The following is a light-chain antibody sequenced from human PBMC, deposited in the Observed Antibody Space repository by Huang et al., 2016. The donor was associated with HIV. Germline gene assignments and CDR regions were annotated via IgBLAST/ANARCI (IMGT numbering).Light chain of an antibody. J-gene: IGKJ5*01. CDR3: QQYGSSPPNT. CDR1: QSVGSNY. V-gene: IGKV3-20*01. CDR2: AAS. Sequence: EIVLTQSPGTLSLSPGESATLSCRASQSVGSNYLAWYQQKPGQAPRLLIYAASSRATGIPDRFSGSGSGTDFTLFISRLEPEDFAIYYCQQYGSSPPNTFGQGTRLEIE.